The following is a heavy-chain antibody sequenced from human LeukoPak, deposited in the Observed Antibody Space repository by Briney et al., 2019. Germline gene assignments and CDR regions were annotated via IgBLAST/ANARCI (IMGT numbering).Heavy chain of an antibody. D-gene: IGHD3-9*01. CDR1: GFTFSSYE. CDR2: ISSSGSTI. J-gene: IGHJ3*02. V-gene: IGHV3-48*03. CDR3: AREFGLRYFDWLLWGAFDI. Sequence: GGSLRLSCAASGFTFSSYEMNWVRQAPGKGREWVSYISSSGSTIYYADSVKGRFTISRDNAQNSLYLQMNSLRAEDTAVYYCAREFGLRYFDWLLWGAFDIWGQGTMVTVSS.